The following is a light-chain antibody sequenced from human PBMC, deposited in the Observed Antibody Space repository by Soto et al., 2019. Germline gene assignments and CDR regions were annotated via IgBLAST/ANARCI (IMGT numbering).Light chain of an antibody. V-gene: IGKV1-5*01. CDR1: QSIRHY. CDR3: QHHNSYSQT. J-gene: IGKJ1*01. CDR2: GAS. Sequence: IQMTQSPPTLSASVGDRVTITCRASQSIRHYLAWYQQMPGKAPKLLIYGASTLQSGVPSRFSGSGSGTEFTLTISSLQPDDFGTYFCQHHNSYSQTFGQGTK.